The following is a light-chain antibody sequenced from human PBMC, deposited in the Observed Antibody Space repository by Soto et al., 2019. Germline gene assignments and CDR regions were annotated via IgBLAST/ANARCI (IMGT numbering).Light chain of an antibody. CDR2: DVS. J-gene: IGLJ2*01. CDR1: SGDVGAYNY. Sequence: QSVLTQPAAVSGSPGQSITISCAGTSGDVGAYNYVTWFQQYPGKVPKLIIYDVSDRPSGVSDRFSGSKSGNTASLTISGLLAEDEADYYCGSYTPINTMIFGGGTKLTVL. V-gene: IGLV2-14*01. CDR3: GSYTPINTMI.